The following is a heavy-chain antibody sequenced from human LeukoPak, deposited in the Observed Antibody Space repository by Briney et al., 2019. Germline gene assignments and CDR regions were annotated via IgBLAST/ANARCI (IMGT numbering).Heavy chain of an antibody. CDR1: GGSISSSSYY. D-gene: IGHD2-15*01. J-gene: IGHJ4*02. V-gene: IGHV4-39*07. CDR3: ARVAHGLGYCSGGSCYEFDY. CDR2: IYYSGST. Sequence: SETLSLTCTVSGGSISSSSYYRGWIRQPPGKGLEWIGSIYYSGSTYYNPSLKSRVTISVDTSKNQFSLKLSSVTAADTAVYYCARVAHGLGYCSGGSCYEFDYWGQGTLVTVSS.